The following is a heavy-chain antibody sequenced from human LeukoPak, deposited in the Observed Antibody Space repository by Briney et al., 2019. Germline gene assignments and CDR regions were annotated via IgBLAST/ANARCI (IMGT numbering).Heavy chain of an antibody. Sequence: GASVKVSCKASGSTFTDYYLHWVRQAPGKGLEWMAWINPTSGGTAYAQKFQGRVSVTRDTSINTAYMELSSLTSDDTAVYYCARESGSTYDYWGQGTLVTVSS. D-gene: IGHD6-13*01. J-gene: IGHJ4*02. V-gene: IGHV1-2*02. CDR1: GSTFTDYY. CDR2: INPTSGGT. CDR3: ARESGSTYDY.